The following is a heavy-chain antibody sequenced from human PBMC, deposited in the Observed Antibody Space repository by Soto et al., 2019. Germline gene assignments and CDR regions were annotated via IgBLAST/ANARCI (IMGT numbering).Heavy chain of an antibody. V-gene: IGHV4-61*01. CDR1: GGSVNSDSYY. Sequence: PSETLSLTCIVSGGSVNSDSYYWSWIRQPPGKALEWIGYIYYNGNTNYNPSLKSRVTISVDTSRNQFSLNLSSVTAADTAVFYCPREYSTSPAAFDNWGRGTLVTVSS. J-gene: IGHJ4*02. CDR3: PREYSTSPAAFDN. CDR2: IYYNGNT. D-gene: IGHD6-6*01.